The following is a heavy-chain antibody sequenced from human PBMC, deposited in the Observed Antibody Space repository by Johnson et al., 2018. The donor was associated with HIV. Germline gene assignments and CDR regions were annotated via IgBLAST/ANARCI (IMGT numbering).Heavy chain of an antibody. V-gene: IGHV3-13*01. Sequence: VQLVESGGGLVKPGGSLRLSCAASGFTFSSYDMHWVRQATGKGLEWVSAIGTAGDTYYPGSVKGRFTISRDNSKNPLYLQMNSLRTEDTAVYYCARVRYSSGWPIYAFDIWGQGTVVIVSS. J-gene: IGHJ3*02. CDR2: IGTAGDT. D-gene: IGHD6-19*01. CDR1: GFTFSSYD. CDR3: ARVRYSSGWPIYAFDI.